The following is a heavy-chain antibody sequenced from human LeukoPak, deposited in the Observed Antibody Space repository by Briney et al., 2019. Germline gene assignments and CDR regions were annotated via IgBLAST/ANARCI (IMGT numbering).Heavy chain of an antibody. CDR3: ARRLTQYDCFDP. D-gene: IGHD2-2*01. J-gene: IGHJ5*02. V-gene: IGHV6-1*01. CDR2: TYYRSTWYN. CDR1: GDSVSSNSVT. Sequence: SQTLSLTCAISGDSVSSNSVTWNWIRQSPSRGLEWLGRTYYRSTWYNDYAVSVRGRITVNPDTSKNQFSLHLNSVTPEDTAVYYCARRLTQYDCFDPWGQGILVSVSS.